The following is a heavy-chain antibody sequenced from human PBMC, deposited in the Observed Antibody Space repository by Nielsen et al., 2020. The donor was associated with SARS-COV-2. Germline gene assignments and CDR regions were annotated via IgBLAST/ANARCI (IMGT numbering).Heavy chain of an antibody. Sequence: GESLKISCAASGFTFSSYGMHWVRQAPGKGLEWVAVIWYDGSNKYYADSVKGRFTISRDNSKNTLYLQMNSLRAEDTAVYYCAKGRDNYYYDSWYYFDYWGQGSLVTVSS. D-gene: IGHD3-22*01. CDR2: IWYDGSNK. CDR1: GFTFSSYG. CDR3: AKGRDNYYYDSWYYFDY. V-gene: IGHV3-33*06. J-gene: IGHJ4*02.